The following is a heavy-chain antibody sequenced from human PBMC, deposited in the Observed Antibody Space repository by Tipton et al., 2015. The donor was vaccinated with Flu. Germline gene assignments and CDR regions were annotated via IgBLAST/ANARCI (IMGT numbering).Heavy chain of an antibody. CDR1: GGSISSGGYY. J-gene: IGHJ4*02. D-gene: IGHD3-10*01. Sequence: TLSLTCTVSGGSISSGGYYWSWIRQHPGKGLEWIGYIYYSGSTYYNPSLKSRVTISVDTSKNQFSLKLSSVTAADTAVYYCARGMGFGEPYYFDYGGQGTLVTVSS. V-gene: IGHV4-31*03. CDR3: ARGMGFGEPYYFDY. CDR2: IYYSGST.